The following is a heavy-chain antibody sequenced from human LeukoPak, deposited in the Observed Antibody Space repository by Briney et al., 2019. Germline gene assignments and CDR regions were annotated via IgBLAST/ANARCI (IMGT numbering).Heavy chain of an antibody. Sequence: SVKVSCKASGGTFSSYAISWVRQAPGQGLEWMGGIIPIFGTANYAQKFQGRVTITADESTSTAYMELSSLRSEDTAVYYCATEYSGSYYEFGYFDYWGQGTLVTVSS. J-gene: IGHJ4*02. CDR3: ATEYSGSYYEFGYFDY. CDR1: GGTFSSYA. CDR2: IIPIFGTA. D-gene: IGHD1-26*01. V-gene: IGHV1-69*13.